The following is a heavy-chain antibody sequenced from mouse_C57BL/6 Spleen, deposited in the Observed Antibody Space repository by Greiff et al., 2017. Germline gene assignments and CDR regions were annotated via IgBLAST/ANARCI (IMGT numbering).Heavy chain of an antibody. Sequence: EVKLMEPGGGLVQPGGSMKLSCVASGFTFSNYWMNWVRQSPEKGLEWVAQIRLKSDNYATHYAETVKGRFTISRDASKSSVYLQMNNLRAEDTGIYSCTHHHYSGSRYFDCWGQGATLTVAS. V-gene: IGHV6-3*01. CDR2: IRLKSDNYAT. D-gene: IGHD1-1*01. CDR3: THHHYSGSRYFDC. CDR1: GFTFSNYW. J-gene: IGHJ2*01.